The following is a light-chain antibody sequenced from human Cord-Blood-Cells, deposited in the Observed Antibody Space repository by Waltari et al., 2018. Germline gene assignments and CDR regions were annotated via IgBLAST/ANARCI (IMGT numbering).Light chain of an antibody. Sequence: DIQLTQSPSFLSASVGDSVTITCRASQGISSYLAWYQQKPGKAPKLLIYAASTLQSGVPSRFGGSGSGTEFTLTISSLQPEDFATYYCQQLNSFGGGTKVEIK. CDR1: QGISSY. CDR2: AAS. V-gene: IGKV1-9*01. J-gene: IGKJ4*01. CDR3: QQLNS.